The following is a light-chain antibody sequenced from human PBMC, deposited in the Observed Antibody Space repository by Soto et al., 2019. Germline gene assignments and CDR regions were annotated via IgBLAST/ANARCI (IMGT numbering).Light chain of an antibody. V-gene: IGKV3-20*01. CDR2: GTS. CDR1: QSVSNNY. Sequence: EIVLTQSPGTLSLSPVEIATLSCRASQSVSNNYLAWYQQKPGQAPRLLIYGTSNRATGIPDRFSGSGSGTDFTLTISRLEPEDFVIYYCQQYGSSPWTFGQGTKVDIK. CDR3: QQYGSSPWT. J-gene: IGKJ1*01.